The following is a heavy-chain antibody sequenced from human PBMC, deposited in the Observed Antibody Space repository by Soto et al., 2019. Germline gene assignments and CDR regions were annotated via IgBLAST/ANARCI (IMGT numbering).Heavy chain of an antibody. Sequence: EVQLVESGGGLVQPGGSLRLSCAASGFTVNSNYMSWVRQAPGKGLEWVSVIYSGGGTDYADSVKGRFTISRDNSKNKVYLQMNGLRAEDTAVYYCARDQGTAMVPYAFDIWDQGTMVTVSS. V-gene: IGHV3-66*01. CDR2: IYSGGGT. CDR1: GFTVNSNY. D-gene: IGHD5-18*01. CDR3: ARDQGTAMVPYAFDI. J-gene: IGHJ3*02.